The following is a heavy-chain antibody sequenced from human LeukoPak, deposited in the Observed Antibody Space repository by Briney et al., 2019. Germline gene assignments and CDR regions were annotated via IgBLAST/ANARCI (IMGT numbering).Heavy chain of an antibody. CDR1: GFTFSSYW. V-gene: IGHV3-74*01. CDR3: ARGHSYGYGVDV. J-gene: IGHJ6*02. Sequence: TGGSLRLSCVASGFTFSSYWMHWVRQAPGKGLVWVSRINTGGSSGNYADSVKGRFTISRDNAKNTLYLQMNSLRAEDTAVYYCARGHSYGYGVDVWGQGTTVTVSS. CDR2: INTGGSSG. D-gene: IGHD5-18*01.